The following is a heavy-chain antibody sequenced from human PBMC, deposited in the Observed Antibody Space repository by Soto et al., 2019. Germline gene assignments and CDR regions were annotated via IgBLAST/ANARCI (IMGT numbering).Heavy chain of an antibody. Sequence: QVQLQESGPGLVEPSQTLSLTCTVSGASVSSDYYYWSWIRQPPGRGLEWIGHIYNSGSTYSNPSLKSRVTVSLDTSKHQFSLNLSSVTAADTAVYYCARGPSGDNVDYWGQGTLVTVSS. CDR3: ARGPSGDNVDY. D-gene: IGHD1-26*01. CDR1: GASVSSDYYY. CDR2: IYNSGST. V-gene: IGHV4-30-4*01. J-gene: IGHJ4*02.